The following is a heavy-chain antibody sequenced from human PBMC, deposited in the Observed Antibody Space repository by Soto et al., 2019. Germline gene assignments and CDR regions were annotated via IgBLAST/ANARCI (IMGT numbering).Heavy chain of an antibody. CDR2: IGAYNGNR. Sequence: ASVKVSCKASGYTFINYGLSWVRQAPGQGLEWIGWIGAYNGNRKFAQKFQGRVTMTTDTSTSTAYMELRSLRSDDTAVYYCARGYYYGSGRPTPGGMDVWGQGTTVTVSS. D-gene: IGHD3-10*01. J-gene: IGHJ6*02. CDR3: ARGYYYGSGRPTPGGMDV. V-gene: IGHV1-18*01. CDR1: GYTFINYG.